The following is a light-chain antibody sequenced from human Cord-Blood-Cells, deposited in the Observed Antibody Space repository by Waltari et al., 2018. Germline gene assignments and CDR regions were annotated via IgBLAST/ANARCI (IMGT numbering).Light chain of an antibody. V-gene: IGLV2-23*03. J-gene: IGLJ2*01. CDR3: CSYAGSSTFVV. CDR1: SRDVGSYNI. CDR2: EGS. Sequence: QSALTQPASVSGSPGQSITISCTGTSRDVGSYNIFSWYQQHPGKAPKLMIYEGSKRPSGVSNRFSGSKSGNTASLTISGLQAEDEADYYCCSYAGSSTFVVFGGGTKLTVL.